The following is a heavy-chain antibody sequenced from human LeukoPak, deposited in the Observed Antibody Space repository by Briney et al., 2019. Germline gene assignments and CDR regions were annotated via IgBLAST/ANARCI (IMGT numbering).Heavy chain of an antibody. D-gene: IGHD2-2*01. CDR3: ARDPGDIVVVPAAPHDAFDI. CDR2: ISSSSSYI. J-gene: IGHJ3*02. V-gene: IGHV3-21*01. CDR1: GFTFSSYS. Sequence: PGGSLRLSCAASGFTFSSYSMNWVRQAPGKGLEWVSSISSSSSYIYYADSVKGRFTISRDNAKNSLYLQMNSLRAEDTAVYYCARDPGDIVVVPAAPHDAFDIWGQGTMVTVSS.